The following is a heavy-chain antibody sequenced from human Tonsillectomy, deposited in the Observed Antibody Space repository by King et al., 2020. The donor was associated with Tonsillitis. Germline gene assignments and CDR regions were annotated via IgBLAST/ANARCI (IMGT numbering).Heavy chain of an antibody. CDR3: AKDRGFYGSGTFDY. D-gene: IGHD3-10*01. V-gene: IGHV3-23*03. CDR2: IYSGGSNT. CDR1: GFTFSSYA. Sequence: VQLVESGGGLVQPGGSLRLSCAASGFTFSSYAMSWVRQAPGKGLEWVSVIYSGGSNTYYADSVKGRFTISRDNSKNTLYPQMNSLRAEDTAVYYCAKDRGFYGSGTFDYWGQGTLVTVSS. J-gene: IGHJ4*02.